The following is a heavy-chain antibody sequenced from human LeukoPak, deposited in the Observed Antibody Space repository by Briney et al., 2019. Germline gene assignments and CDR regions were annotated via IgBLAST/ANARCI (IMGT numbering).Heavy chain of an antibody. D-gene: IGHD1-14*01. CDR2: LDPNNGDT. CDR3: ARRSRNGLDAFDI. CDR1: AYTFTGYY. V-gene: IGHV1-2*02. J-gene: IGHJ3*02. Sequence: GSVKVSCKASAYTFTGYYLHWVRQAPGQGFQWVGWLDPNNGDTDYAQKFQGRVTMTRDMSISTAYMDLGRLTSDDTAVYYRARRSRNGLDAFDIWGQGTMVTVSS.